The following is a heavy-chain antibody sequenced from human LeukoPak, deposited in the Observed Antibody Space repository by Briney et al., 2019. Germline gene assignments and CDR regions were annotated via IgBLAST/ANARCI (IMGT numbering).Heavy chain of an antibody. Sequence: SSETLSLTCTVSGDSISRGRYYWSWVRQPAGKELEWIGRIYASGKTDYNPYTPSLKSRVAMSLDTSKNQVSLYLTSVTAADTAMYFCARSFSEKFYFESGGQGTLATVPS. J-gene: IGHJ4*02. CDR2: IYASGKT. D-gene: IGHD1-26*01. CDR3: ARSFSEKFYFES. CDR1: GDSISRGRYY. V-gene: IGHV4-61*02.